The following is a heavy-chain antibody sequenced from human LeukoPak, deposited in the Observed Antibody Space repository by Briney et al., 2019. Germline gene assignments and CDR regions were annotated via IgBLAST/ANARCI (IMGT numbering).Heavy chain of an antibody. J-gene: IGHJ4*02. D-gene: IGHD3-3*01. V-gene: IGHV3-21*01. CDR2: ISSSSSYI. Sequence: GGSLRLSCAASGFTFSSYSMNWVRQAPGKGLEWVSSISSSSSYIYYADSVKGRFTISRDDAESSLHLQMSSLRDEDTAIYYCAKDVLEKWGQGTLVSVSS. CDR1: GFTFSSYS. CDR3: AKDVLEK.